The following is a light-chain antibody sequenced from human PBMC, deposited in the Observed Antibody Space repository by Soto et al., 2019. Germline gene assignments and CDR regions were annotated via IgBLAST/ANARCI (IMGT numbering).Light chain of an antibody. J-gene: IGKJ4*01. CDR1: QGISSY. V-gene: IGKV1-9*01. Sequence: DIQLTQSPSCLSASVGDRVTITCRASQGISSYLAWYQQKPGKAPKLLIYAASTLQSGVPSRFSGSGSGTEFTLAISSLQPEDFATYCCQQLNSYPFLTFGGGTKVAIK. CDR3: QQLNSYPFLT. CDR2: AAS.